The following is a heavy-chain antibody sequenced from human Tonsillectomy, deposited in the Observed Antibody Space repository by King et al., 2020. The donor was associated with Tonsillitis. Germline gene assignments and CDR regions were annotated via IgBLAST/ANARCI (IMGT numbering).Heavy chain of an antibody. J-gene: IGHJ6*02. Sequence: VQLVESGGGLIQPGGSLRLSCAASGFTFSSYAMSWVRQAPGKGLEWVSGISGSGGSTYYADSVKGRFAISRDNSRNTLYLQMNSLRAGDTAVYYCAKDRDFWSPHGMDVWGQGTTVTVSS. D-gene: IGHD3-3*01. CDR3: AKDRDFWSPHGMDV. CDR1: GFTFSSYA. CDR2: ISGSGGST. V-gene: IGHV3-23*04.